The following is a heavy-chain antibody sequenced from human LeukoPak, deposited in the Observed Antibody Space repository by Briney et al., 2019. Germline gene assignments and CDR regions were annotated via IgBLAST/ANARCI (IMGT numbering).Heavy chain of an antibody. J-gene: IGHJ4*02. D-gene: IGHD1-7*01. CDR2: INPNSGGT. V-gene: IGHV1-2*02. CDR1: GYTFTGYY. CDR3: ARVSNWVWXGTTN. Sequence: ASVKVSCKASGYTFTGYYMHWVRQAPGQGLEWMGWINPNSGGTNYAQKFQGRVTMTRDTSISTAYMELSRLRSDDTAVYYCARVSNWVWXGTTNWGQGTLVTVSS.